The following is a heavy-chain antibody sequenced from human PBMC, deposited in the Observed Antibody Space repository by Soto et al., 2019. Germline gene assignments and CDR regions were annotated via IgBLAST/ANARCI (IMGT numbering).Heavy chain of an antibody. Sequence: QVQLVESGGGVVQPGRSLRLSCAASGFTLSSYGMHWVRQAPGKGLEWVAVIWYDGSNKYYADSVKGRFTISRDNSKNTLYLQMNSLRAEDTAVYYCADEYFQHWGQGTLVTVSS. J-gene: IGHJ1*01. CDR3: ADEYFQH. V-gene: IGHV3-33*06. CDR1: GFTLSSYG. CDR2: IWYDGSNK.